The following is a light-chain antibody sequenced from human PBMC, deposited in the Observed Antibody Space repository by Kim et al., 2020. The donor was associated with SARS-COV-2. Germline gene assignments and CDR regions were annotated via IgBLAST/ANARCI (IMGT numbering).Light chain of an antibody. CDR1: QSITTW. V-gene: IGKV1-5*03. J-gene: IGKJ1*01. CDR3: QQYHSYPWT. Sequence: ASVRYRVTITCRASQSITTWLAWYQLKPGKVPKLLIYKASNLQSGVPSRFSGSGSETEFTLTISSLQPDDFATYYCQQYHSYPWTFGQGTKVDIK. CDR2: KAS.